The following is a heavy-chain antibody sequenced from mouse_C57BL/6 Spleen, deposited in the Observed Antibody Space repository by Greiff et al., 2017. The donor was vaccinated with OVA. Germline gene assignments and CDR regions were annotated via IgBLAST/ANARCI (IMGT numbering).Heavy chain of an antibody. J-gene: IGHJ4*01. Sequence: EVQRVESEGGLVQPGSSMKLSCTASGFTFSDYYMAWVRQVPEKGLEWVANINYDGSSTYYLDSLKSRFIISRDNAKNILYLQMSSLKSEDTATYYCARDGNYGSSYEAMDYWGQGTSVTVSS. V-gene: IGHV5-16*01. CDR2: INYDGSST. D-gene: IGHD1-1*01. CDR1: GFTFSDYY. CDR3: ARDGNYGSSYEAMDY.